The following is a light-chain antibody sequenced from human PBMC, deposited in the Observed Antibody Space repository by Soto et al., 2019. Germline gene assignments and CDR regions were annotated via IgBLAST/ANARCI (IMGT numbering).Light chain of an antibody. CDR3: QQYNNWPPRYT. J-gene: IGKJ2*01. V-gene: IGKV3-15*01. CDR1: QSVSIN. CDR2: GAS. Sequence: EIVMTQSPATLSVSPGERATLSCRASQSVSINLAWYQQKPGQAPRLLIYGASTRATGIPARFSGSGSGTEFTRTISSLQFEDFAVYYCQQYNNWPPRYTFGQGTKLEIK.